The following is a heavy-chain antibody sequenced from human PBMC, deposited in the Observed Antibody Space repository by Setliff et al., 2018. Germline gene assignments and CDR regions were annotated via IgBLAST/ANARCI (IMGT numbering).Heavy chain of an antibody. Sequence: SETLSLTCTVSGYSISSGYYWGWIRQPPGKGLEWIGSIYHSGSTYYNPSLKSRVTISVDTSKNQFSLKLSSVTAADTAVYYCARAVLVVDAEDYWGQGTLGTGSS. D-gene: IGHD3-22*01. CDR1: GYSISSGYY. CDR2: IYHSGST. V-gene: IGHV4-38-2*02. CDR3: ARAVLVVDAEDY. J-gene: IGHJ4*02.